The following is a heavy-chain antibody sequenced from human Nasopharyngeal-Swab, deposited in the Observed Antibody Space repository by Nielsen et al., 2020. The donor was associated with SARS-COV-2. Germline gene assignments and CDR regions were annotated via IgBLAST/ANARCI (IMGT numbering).Heavy chain of an antibody. Sequence: VRQAPGKGLEWVSSISSSSSYTNYADSVKGRFTISRDNAKNSLYLQMNSLRVEDTAVYYCARVSYYDILTGYYKGFFDYWGQGTLVTVSS. V-gene: IGHV3-21*01. J-gene: IGHJ4*02. CDR2: ISSSSSYT. D-gene: IGHD3-9*01. CDR3: ARVSYYDILTGYYKGFFDY.